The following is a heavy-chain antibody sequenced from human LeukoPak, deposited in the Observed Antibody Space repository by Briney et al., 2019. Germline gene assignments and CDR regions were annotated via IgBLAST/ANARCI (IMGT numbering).Heavy chain of an antibody. D-gene: IGHD3-22*01. V-gene: IGHV4-31*11. CDR2: IYYSGST. Sequence: SETLSLTCAVYGGSFSGYYWSWIRQHPGKGLEWIGYIYYSGSTYYNPSLKSRVTISVDTSKNQFSLKLSSVTAADTAVYYCARVGLLYYYDSSGYYDWGQGTLVTVSS. J-gene: IGHJ4*02. CDR1: GGSFSGYY. CDR3: ARVGLLYYYDSSGYYD.